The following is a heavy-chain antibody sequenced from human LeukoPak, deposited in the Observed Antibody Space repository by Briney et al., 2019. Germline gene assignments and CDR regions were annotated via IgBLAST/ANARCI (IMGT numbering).Heavy chain of an antibody. J-gene: IGHJ6*02. Sequence: SETLSLTCTVSGGSISSGDYYWSWIRQPPGKGLEWIGYIYYSGSTYYNPSLKSRVTISVDTSKNQFSLKLSSVTAADTAVYYCARDGGSGPGYGMDVWGQGTTVTVSS. CDR1: GGSISSGDYY. CDR3: ARDGGSGPGYGMDV. D-gene: IGHD3-16*01. V-gene: IGHV4-30-4*01. CDR2: IYYSGST.